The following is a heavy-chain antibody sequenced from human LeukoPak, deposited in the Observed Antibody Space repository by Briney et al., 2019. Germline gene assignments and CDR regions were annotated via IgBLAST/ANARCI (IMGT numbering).Heavy chain of an antibody. CDR3: ARDRAFSTFDY. V-gene: IGHV3-7*01. J-gene: IGHJ4*02. D-gene: IGHD2-2*01. Sequence: GGSLRLSCAASEFTFTTSWMTWVRQAPGKGLEWLGNINPDASTKNYAASVKGRFTFSRDNAKNSLYLHMSSLRAEDTAIYYCARDRAFSTFDYWGRGTLVTVSS. CDR1: EFTFTTSW. CDR2: INPDASTK.